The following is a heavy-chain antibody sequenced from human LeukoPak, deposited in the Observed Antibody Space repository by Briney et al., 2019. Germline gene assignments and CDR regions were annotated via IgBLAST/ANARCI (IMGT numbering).Heavy chain of an antibody. J-gene: IGHJ5*02. D-gene: IGHD2-2*01. V-gene: IGHV1-2*02. CDR2: INPNSGGT. CDR1: GYTFTGYY. Sequence: ASVKVSCKASGYTFTGYYMHWVRQAPGQGLEWMGWINPNSGGTNYAQKFQGRVTMTRDTSISTAYMELSSLRSDDTAVYYCARDRSTSSIKFDPWGQGTLVTVSS. CDR3: ARDRSTSSIKFDP.